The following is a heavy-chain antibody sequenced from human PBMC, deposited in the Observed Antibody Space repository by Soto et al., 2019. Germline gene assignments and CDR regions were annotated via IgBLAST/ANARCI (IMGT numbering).Heavy chain of an antibody. CDR2: IYHSGNT. CDR1: GGSISSSVYS. J-gene: IGHJ4*02. CDR3: ARVHGDYGRYFDY. V-gene: IGHV4-30-2*01. D-gene: IGHD4-17*01. Sequence: SETLSLTCAVSGGSISSSVYSWSWIRQPLGKGLEWVGYIYHSGNTYYNPSLKSRVNISADRSKNQFSLKLSSVTAADTAVYFCARVHGDYGRYFDYWGQGTQVTVSS.